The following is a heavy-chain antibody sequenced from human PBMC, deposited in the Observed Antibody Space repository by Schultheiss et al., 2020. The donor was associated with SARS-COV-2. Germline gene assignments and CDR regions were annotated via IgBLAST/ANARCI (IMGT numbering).Heavy chain of an antibody. J-gene: IGHJ6*02. Sequence: GGSLRLSCAASGFTFSDYYMSWIRQAPGKGLEWVSYISSSSSYTNYADSVKGRFTTSRDNSKNTLYLQMNSLRAEDTAVYYCARDSGYYYGMDVWGQGTTVTVSS. CDR1: GFTFSDYY. D-gene: IGHD6-25*01. V-gene: IGHV3-11*06. CDR2: ISSSSSYT. CDR3: ARDSGYYYGMDV.